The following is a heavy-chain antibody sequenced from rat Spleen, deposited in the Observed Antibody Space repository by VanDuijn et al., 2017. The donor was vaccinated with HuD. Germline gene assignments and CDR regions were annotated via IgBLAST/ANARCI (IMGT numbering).Heavy chain of an antibody. V-gene: IGHV1-57*01. CDR2: INTGSGGT. CDR1: GYTFTSYD. CDR3: ARKGAYYYSSSYYVMDA. J-gene: IGHJ3*01. Sequence: QVQLQQSGAELAKPGSSVKISCKASGYTFTSYDISWIKQTTGQGLEYIGYINTGSGGTYYNEKFKGKATLTVDKSSSTAFMQLSSLTPEDTAVYYWARKGAYYYSSSYYVMDAWGQGTLVTVSS. D-gene: IGHD1-2*01.